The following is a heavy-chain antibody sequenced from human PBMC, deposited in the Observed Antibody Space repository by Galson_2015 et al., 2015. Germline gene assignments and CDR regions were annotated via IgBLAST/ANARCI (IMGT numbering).Heavy chain of an antibody. Sequence: SLRLSCAASGFTFSSYATHWVRQAPGKGLEWVAVISYDGTNKYDADSVQGRFTISRDNSKNTLYLQMNSLRPEDTAVYYCAREWFGEPNYYYGMDVWGQGTTVTVSS. CDR3: AREWFGEPNYYYGMDV. CDR2: ISYDGTNK. J-gene: IGHJ6*02. CDR1: GFTFSSYA. D-gene: IGHD3-10*01. V-gene: IGHV3-30-3*01.